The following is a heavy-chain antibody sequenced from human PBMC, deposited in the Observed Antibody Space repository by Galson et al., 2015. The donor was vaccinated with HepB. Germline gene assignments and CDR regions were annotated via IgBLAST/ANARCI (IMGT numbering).Heavy chain of an antibody. CDR2: IREDGSGE. V-gene: IGHV3-7*03. CDR3: AKADSLFSDKIDF. J-gene: IGHJ4*02. D-gene: IGHD2-15*01. Sequence: SLRLSCAASGFNFKTFCMSWVRQAPGKGPEWVAHIREDGSGEYYVDSAKGRFTISRDNAKNSLYLQMNSLRAEDTALYYCAKADSLFSDKIDFWGQGALVTVSS. CDR1: GFNFKTFC.